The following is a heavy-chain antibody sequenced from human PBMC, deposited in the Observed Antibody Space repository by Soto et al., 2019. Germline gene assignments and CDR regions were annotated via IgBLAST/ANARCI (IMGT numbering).Heavy chain of an antibody. CDR1: GGAVSGYY. CDR3: VKGYYEFRSGYYLLPNFEY. D-gene: IGHD3-3*01. J-gene: IGHJ4*02. V-gene: IGHV4-34*01. Sequence: SETLSLSCAVDGGAVSGYYWGLIRQLPGKGLKGIGEINHSGITNYNPTLNSRVTITEDTSKNHFALNLSSVTAADMVVYNCVKGYYEFRSGYYLLPNFEYWGQGNPV. CDR2: INHSGIT.